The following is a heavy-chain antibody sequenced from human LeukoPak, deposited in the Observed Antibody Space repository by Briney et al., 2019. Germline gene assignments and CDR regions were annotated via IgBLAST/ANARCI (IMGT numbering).Heavy chain of an antibody. J-gene: IGHJ4*02. CDR3: ARFGYVAAVDV. D-gene: IGHD2-15*01. Sequence: PGGSLRLSCAASGFSFSAYWMTWVRQAPGTGLEWVANINPAGSETYYVDPVKGRFSISSDNAKNLVYLQMNSLRAEDTAVYHCARFGYVAAVDVWGQGTPVTVSS. CDR1: GFSFSAYW. V-gene: IGHV3-7*01. CDR2: INPAGSET.